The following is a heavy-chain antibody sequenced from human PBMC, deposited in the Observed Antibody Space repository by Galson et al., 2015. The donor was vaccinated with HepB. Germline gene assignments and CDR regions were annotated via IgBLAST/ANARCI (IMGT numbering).Heavy chain of an antibody. CDR1: GGSFTSGNYY. CDR3: ARETSRVVGMFDY. Sequence: TLSLTCSVSGGSFTSGNYYWSWIRQSPGKGLEWIGYIDHSGSTYYNPSLESRVIISIDTSKNQFSLKLTSVTAADTAVFYCARETSRVVGMFDYWGQGTLVTVSS. V-gene: IGHV4-30-4*01. J-gene: IGHJ4*02. CDR2: IDHSGST. D-gene: IGHD2-2*01.